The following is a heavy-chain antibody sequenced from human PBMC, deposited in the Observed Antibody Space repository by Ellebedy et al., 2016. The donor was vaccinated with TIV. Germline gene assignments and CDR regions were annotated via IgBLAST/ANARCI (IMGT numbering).Heavy chain of an antibody. V-gene: IGHV4-59*11. CDR2: IYYSGTT. J-gene: IGHJ4*02. CDR1: GGSISSHY. D-gene: IGHD3-16*01. CDR3: AGTSGGVHWA. Sequence: MPSETLSLTCTVSGGSISSHYWSWIRQLPGKGLEWIGYIYYSGTTNYNPSLKSRVTMSLDTPKNQVSLKLTSVTAADTAVYYCAGTSGGVHWAWGLGTLVTVSS.